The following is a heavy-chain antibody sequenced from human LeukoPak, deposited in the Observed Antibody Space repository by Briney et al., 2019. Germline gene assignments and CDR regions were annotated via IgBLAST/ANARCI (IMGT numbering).Heavy chain of an antibody. J-gene: IGHJ4*02. Sequence: GESLKISCKGSGYSFTNYRIGWVRQMPGKGLEWMGIIYPGDSDTRYSPSFQGQVTISVDKSISTAYVQWSSLKASDTAMYYCARRFGTGRFDYWGQGTLVTVSS. V-gene: IGHV5-51*01. CDR1: GYSFTNYR. CDR2: IYPGDSDT. CDR3: ARRFGTGRFDY. D-gene: IGHD3/OR15-3a*01.